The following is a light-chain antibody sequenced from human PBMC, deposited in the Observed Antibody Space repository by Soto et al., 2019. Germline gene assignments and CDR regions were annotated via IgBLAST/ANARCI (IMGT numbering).Light chain of an antibody. J-gene: IGKJ4*01. CDR3: QHRSNWPRLT. V-gene: IGKV3-11*01. CDR1: QSVSSF. Sequence: EIILTQSPGTLSVSPGERATLSCRGSQSVSSFLVWYQQKPGQAPRLLIYDAVNRVTGIPARFSGSGSGTDFTLTISSLEPEDFAVYYCQHRSNWPRLTFGGGTKVEIK. CDR2: DAV.